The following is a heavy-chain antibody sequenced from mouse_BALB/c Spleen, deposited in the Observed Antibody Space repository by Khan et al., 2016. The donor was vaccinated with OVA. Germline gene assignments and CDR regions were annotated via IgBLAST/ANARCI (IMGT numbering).Heavy chain of an antibody. CDR3: VRDGAYHRNDGWFAY. CDR2: INPSNGYT. CDR1: GYTFTSYT. D-gene: IGHD2-14*01. J-gene: IGHJ3*01. Sequence: QVQLKESGAELARPGTSVKMSCKASGYTFTSYTIHWIKKRPGQGLEWIGYINPSNGYTNYNQKFKDKATLTTDKSSTTAYLRLSSLTSDDSAVYNGVRDGAYHRNDGWFAYWGQGTLVTVSA. V-gene: IGHV1-4*01.